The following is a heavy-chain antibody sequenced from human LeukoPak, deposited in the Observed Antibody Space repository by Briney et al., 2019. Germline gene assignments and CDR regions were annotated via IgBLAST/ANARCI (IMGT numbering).Heavy chain of an antibody. CDR1: GYTFTNYA. D-gene: IGHD1-26*01. CDR3: ASSEWELLLCHY. J-gene: IGHJ4*02. CDR2: INAGNGNT. Sequence: ASVTVSCKASGYTFTNYAVHWVRQAPGQRLEWMGWINAGNGNTKYSQKFQGRVTITRDTSASTSYMYLSSLRSGDTAVYCCASSEWELLLCHYWGQGTLVTVSS. V-gene: IGHV1-3*01.